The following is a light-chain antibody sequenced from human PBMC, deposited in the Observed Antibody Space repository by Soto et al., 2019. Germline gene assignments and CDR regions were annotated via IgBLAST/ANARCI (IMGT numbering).Light chain of an antibody. Sequence: QSALTQPASVSGSPGRSITISCTGTSSDVGGYNLVSWYQQHAGKAPKLIIFEVTKRPSHTSNRFSGSKSGNTASLTISGLQAEDEADYYCCSYAGSSSLVFGGGTQLTVL. J-gene: IGLJ2*01. V-gene: IGLV2-23*02. CDR3: CSYAGSSSLV. CDR1: SSDVGGYNL. CDR2: EVT.